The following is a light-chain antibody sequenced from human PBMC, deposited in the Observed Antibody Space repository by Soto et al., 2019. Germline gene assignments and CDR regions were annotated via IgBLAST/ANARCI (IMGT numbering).Light chain of an antibody. Sequence: DIQMTQSPSSLSASVGDRVTITCRASQGISNNLAWYQQKPGKVPKVLIYAASTLQSGVPSRFSGSGSGTDFTLTISSLQPEDVATYYCQKYNSGSSITFGQGTRLEIK. J-gene: IGKJ5*01. CDR2: AAS. CDR3: QKYNSGSSIT. V-gene: IGKV1-27*01. CDR1: QGISNN.